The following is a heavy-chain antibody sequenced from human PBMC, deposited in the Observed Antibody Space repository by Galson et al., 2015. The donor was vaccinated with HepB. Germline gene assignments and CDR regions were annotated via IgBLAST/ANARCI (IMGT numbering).Heavy chain of an antibody. CDR3: ARDRVVLWFGELLYAAQGAFDI. CDR1: GFTFSDYY. Sequence: SLRLSCAASGFTFSDYYMSWIRQAPGKGLEWVSYISSSSYTNYADSVKGRFTISRDNAKNSLYLQMSSLRAEDTAVYYCARDRVVLWFGELLYAAQGAFDIWGQGTMVTVSS. V-gene: IGHV3-11*06. J-gene: IGHJ3*02. D-gene: IGHD3-10*01. CDR2: ISSSSYT.